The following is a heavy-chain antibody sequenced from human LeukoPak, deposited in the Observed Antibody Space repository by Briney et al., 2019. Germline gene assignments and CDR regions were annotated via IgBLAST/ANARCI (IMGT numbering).Heavy chain of an antibody. D-gene: IGHD3-10*01. Sequence: KPSGTLSLTCAVSGGSISSNNWWSWVRQPPGKGLEWIGEIYHSGSTNYNPSLKSRVTISVDTSKNQFSLKLSSVTAADTAVYYCARSVAYAVRGVHFDYWGQGTLVTVSS. J-gene: IGHJ4*02. CDR1: GGSISSNNW. V-gene: IGHV4-4*02. CDR3: ARSVAYAVRGVHFDY. CDR2: IYHSGST.